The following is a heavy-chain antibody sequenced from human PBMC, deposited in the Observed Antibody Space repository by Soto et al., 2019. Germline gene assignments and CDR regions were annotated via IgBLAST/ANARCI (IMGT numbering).Heavy chain of an antibody. D-gene: IGHD2-15*01. V-gene: IGHV1-18*01. CDR3: ARCYCSVGSCYTCWHFDL. J-gene: IGHJ2*01. CDR1: GYTFMNYA. Sequence: QVQLVQSGAEVKEPGASVKLSCQASGYTFMNYAISWVRQAPGQGLEWMGWISPSTGDTDQAQNFQGRVTMTLDTSTNTANMRLRTLRSDDSAVYYCARCYCSVGSCYTCWHFDLWGRGTLVTVSS. CDR2: ISPSTGDT.